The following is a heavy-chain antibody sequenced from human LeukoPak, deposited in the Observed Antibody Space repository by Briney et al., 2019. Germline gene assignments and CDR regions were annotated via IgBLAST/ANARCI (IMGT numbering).Heavy chain of an antibody. CDR2: ISDSGAST. V-gene: IGHV3-23*01. J-gene: IGHJ4*02. CDR3: AKDRVVGSTYYFDY. CDR1: GFTLSSYT. Sequence: GGSLRLSCAASGFTLSSYTMSWVRQAPGKGLEWVSAISDSGASTYYADSVKGRFTISRDNSKNTLFLQMNSLRAEDTAVYYCAKDRVVGSTYYFDYWGQGTLVTVSS. D-gene: IGHD1-26*01.